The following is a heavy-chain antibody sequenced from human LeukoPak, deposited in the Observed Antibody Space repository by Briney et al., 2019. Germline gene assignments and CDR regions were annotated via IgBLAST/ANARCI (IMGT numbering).Heavy chain of an antibody. Sequence: GGSLRLSCAASGFTFSSYAMLWVRQAPGKGLEWVAVISYDGSNKYYADSVKGRFTISRDNSKNTLYLQMNSLRAEDMAVYYCASRVVGATDYWGQGTLVTVSS. V-gene: IGHV3-30-3*01. CDR1: GFTFSSYA. D-gene: IGHD1-26*01. CDR3: ASRVVGATDY. CDR2: ISYDGSNK. J-gene: IGHJ4*02.